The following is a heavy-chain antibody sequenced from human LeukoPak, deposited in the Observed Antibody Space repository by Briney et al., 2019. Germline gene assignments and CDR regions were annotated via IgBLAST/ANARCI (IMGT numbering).Heavy chain of an antibody. CDR2: ITTRDGNT. D-gene: IGHD7-27*01. CDR3: AKDGGLWVSAHWGDS. CDR1: GFTFSSYN. Sequence: GGSLRLSCAASGFTFSSYNMNWVRQAPGKGLEWVSTITTRDGNTYYADSVKGRFTVSRDNSKNTLFLQMNSLRAEDTAVYYCAKDGGLWVSAHWGDSWGRGTLVTVSS. V-gene: IGHV3-23*01. J-gene: IGHJ4*02.